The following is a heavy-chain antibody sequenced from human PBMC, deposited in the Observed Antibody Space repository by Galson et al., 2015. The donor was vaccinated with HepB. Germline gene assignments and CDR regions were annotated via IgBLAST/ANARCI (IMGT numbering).Heavy chain of an antibody. D-gene: IGHD1-14*01. Sequence: SVKVSCKVSGGIFSNYPISWVRQAPGQGLQWMGAIIPIFGTTTYAQNLQGRLTITADESTSTAYLELRSLRSVDTAIYYCARLPPESGYYGMDVWGPGTAVTVSS. CDR1: GGIFSNYP. V-gene: IGHV1-69*13. CDR2: IIPIFGTT. CDR3: ARLPPESGYYGMDV. J-gene: IGHJ6*02.